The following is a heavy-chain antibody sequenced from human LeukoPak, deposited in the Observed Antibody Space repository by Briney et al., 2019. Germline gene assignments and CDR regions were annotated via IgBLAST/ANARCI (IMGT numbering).Heavy chain of an antibody. V-gene: IGHV3-23*01. CDR2: ISGSGGST. D-gene: IGHD2-2*01. CDR1: GFTFSSYA. Sequence: GGSLRLSCAASGFTFSSYAMSWVRQAPGKGLEWVSAISGSGGSTYYADSVKGRFTISRDNSKNTLYLQMNSLRAEDTAVYYCAKPDPDAYYYYYYMDVWGKGTTVTVSS. CDR3: AKPDPDAYYYYYYMDV. J-gene: IGHJ6*03.